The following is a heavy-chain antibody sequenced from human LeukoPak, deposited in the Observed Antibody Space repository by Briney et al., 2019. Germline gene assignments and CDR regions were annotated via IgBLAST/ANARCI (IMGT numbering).Heavy chain of an antibody. J-gene: IGHJ6*03. Sequence: ASVKVSCKASGYTFINYAINWVRQAPGQGLEWMGWINPKTANPRYGQAFTGRFVFSLDTSINTAYLQISSLKAEDTAVYYCARDDGDYSYYYYMEVWGKGTTVTVSS. V-gene: IGHV7-4-1*02. CDR1: GYTFINYA. CDR3: ARDDGDYSYYYYMEV. CDR2: INPKTANP. D-gene: IGHD2-21*02.